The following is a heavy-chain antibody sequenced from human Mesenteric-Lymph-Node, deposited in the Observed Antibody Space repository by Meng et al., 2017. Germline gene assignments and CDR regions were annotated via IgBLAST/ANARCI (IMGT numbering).Heavy chain of an antibody. CDR1: GFTFGDYA. Sequence: GGSLRLSCTASGFTFGDYAMSWVRQAPGKGLEWVGFIRSKAYGGTTEYAASVKGRFTISRDDSKSIAYLQMNSLKTEDTAVYYCTRGGTYYYDSTDRDYWGQGTLVTVSS. CDR3: TRGGTYYYDSTDRDY. V-gene: IGHV3-49*04. CDR2: IRSKAYGGTT. D-gene: IGHD3-22*01. J-gene: IGHJ4*02.